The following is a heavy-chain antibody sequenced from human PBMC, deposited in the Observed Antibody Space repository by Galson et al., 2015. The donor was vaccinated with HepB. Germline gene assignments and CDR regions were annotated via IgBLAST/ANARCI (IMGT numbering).Heavy chain of an antibody. Sequence: SVKVSCKASGYTFTSYDINWVRQATGQGLEWMGWMNPNSGNTGYAQKFQGRVTMTRNTSISTAYMELSSLRSEDTAVYYCARAGLSAITIFGVVTSSSYYYYYMDVRGKGTTVTVSS. CDR3: ARAGLSAITIFGVVTSSSYYYYYMDV. CDR1: GYTFTSYD. J-gene: IGHJ6*03. D-gene: IGHD3-3*01. V-gene: IGHV1-8*01. CDR2: MNPNSGNT.